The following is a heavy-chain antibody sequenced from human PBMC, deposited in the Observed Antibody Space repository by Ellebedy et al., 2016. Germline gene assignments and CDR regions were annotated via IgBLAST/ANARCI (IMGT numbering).Heavy chain of an antibody. CDR1: GFSFNDVW. D-gene: IGHD3-10*01. CDR2: ISGSGGST. Sequence: GESLKISCVASGFSFNDVWMTWVRQAPEKGLEWVSAISGSGGSTYYADSVKGRFTISRDNSKNTLYLQMNSLRAEDTAVYYCAKDLGVIIGYFDYWGQGTLVTVSS. V-gene: IGHV3-23*01. CDR3: AKDLGVIIGYFDY. J-gene: IGHJ4*02.